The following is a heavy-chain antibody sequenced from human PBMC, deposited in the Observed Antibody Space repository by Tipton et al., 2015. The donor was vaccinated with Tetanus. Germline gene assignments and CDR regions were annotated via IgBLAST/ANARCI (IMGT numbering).Heavy chain of an antibody. Sequence: TLSLTCTVSGDSISSSKSYWSWIRQPPGKGLEWIGYIYYMGSTNYNPSLKSRVTISKDASKNAFSLKMTSVTAADTAVYYCARDAGDSGHWGPGTQVTVSS. CDR1: GDSISSSKSY. D-gene: IGHD1-1*01. CDR3: ARDAGDSGH. CDR2: IYYMGST. J-gene: IGHJ4*02. V-gene: IGHV4-30-4*01.